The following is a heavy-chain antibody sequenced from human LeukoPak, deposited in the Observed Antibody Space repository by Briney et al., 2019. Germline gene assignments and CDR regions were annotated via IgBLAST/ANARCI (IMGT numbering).Heavy chain of an antibody. J-gene: IGHJ5*02. Sequence: GGSLRLSCAASGFTFSSYAMSWVRQAPGKGLEWVSAISGSGGSTYYADSVTGRFTISRDNSKNTLYLQMNSLRAEDTAVYYCAKDSGDIRYFDRGHYNWFDPWGQGTLVTVSS. D-gene: IGHD3-9*01. V-gene: IGHV3-23*01. CDR3: AKDSGDIRYFDRGHYNWFDP. CDR1: GFTFSSYA. CDR2: ISGSGGST.